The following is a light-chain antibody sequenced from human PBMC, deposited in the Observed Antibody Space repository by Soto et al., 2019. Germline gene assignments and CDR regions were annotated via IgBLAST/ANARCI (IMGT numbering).Light chain of an antibody. CDR2: EVN. CDR3: NSYTSSSTLV. J-gene: IGLJ3*02. V-gene: IGLV2-14*01. CDR1: SSDVGGYNY. Sequence: QSALTQPASVSGSPGQSITISCTGTSSDVGGYNYVSWYQQHPGKAPKLMIYEVNNRPSGVSNRFSGSKSGNTASLTISGLQAEDEADYYCNSYTSSSTLVFGGGTKLIVL.